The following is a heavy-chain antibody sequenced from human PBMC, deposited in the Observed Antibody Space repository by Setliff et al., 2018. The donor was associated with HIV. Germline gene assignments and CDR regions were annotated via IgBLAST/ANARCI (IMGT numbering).Heavy chain of an antibody. D-gene: IGHD3-10*01. CDR3: VRDGPPRAAFDV. J-gene: IGHJ3*01. V-gene: IGHV3-7*03. Sequence: GESLRLSCAASGFTFSSYWMSWVRQAPGKGLEWVANIKHDGSEKYHVDSVKGRFTISRDNSKNSLYPQMNSLRAEDTAVYYCVRDGPPRAAFDVWGRGTMVTVSS. CDR2: IKHDGSEK. CDR1: GFTFSSYW.